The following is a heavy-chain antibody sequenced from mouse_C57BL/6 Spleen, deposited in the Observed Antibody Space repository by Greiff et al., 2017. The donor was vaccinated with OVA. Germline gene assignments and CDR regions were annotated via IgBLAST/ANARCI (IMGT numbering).Heavy chain of an antibody. D-gene: IGHD1-1*01. CDR2: ISSGGSYT. V-gene: IGHV5-6*01. CDR1: GFTFSSYG. Sequence: EVQLVESGGDLVKPGGSLKLSCAASGFTFSSYGMSWVRQTPDKRLEWVATISSGGSYTYYPDSVKGRFTISRDNAKNTLYLQMSSLKSEDTAMYYCARKSSYRYFDVWGTGTTVTVSS. J-gene: IGHJ1*03. CDR3: ARKSSYRYFDV.